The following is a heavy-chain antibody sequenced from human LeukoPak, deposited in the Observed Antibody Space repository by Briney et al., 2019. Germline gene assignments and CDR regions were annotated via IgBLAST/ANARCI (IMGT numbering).Heavy chain of an antibody. CDR2: INPSGGST. CDR3: ARDLGYCTNGVCYDLYY. Sequence: ASVKVSCTASGYTFTSYYMHWVRQTPGQGLEWMGIINPSGGSTSYAQKFQGRVTMTRDTSTSTVYMELSSLRSEDTAVYYCARDLGYCTNGVCYDLYYWGQGTLVTVSS. D-gene: IGHD2-8*01. J-gene: IGHJ4*02. CDR1: GYTFTSYY. V-gene: IGHV1-46*01.